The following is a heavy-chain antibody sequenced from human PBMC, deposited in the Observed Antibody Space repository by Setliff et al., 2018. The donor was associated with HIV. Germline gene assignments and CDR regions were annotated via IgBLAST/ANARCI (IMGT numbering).Heavy chain of an antibody. Sequence: ASVKVSCKASGYSFTSYYVHWVRQAPGQGLEWMGIINPSGGTTSYAQKSQGRVTMTRDTSTSAVYMELSSLRSEDTAVYYCARDWEARADYYDTSGQAQYFQHWGQGTLVTVSS. V-gene: IGHV1-46*01. CDR3: ARDWEARADYYDTSGQAQYFQH. J-gene: IGHJ1*01. D-gene: IGHD3-22*01. CDR2: INPSGGTT. CDR1: GYSFTSYY.